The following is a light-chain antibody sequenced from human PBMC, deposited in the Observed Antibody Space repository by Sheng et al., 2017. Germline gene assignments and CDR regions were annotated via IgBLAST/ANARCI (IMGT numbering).Light chain of an antibody. Sequence: QSALTQPASVSGSPGQSITISCAGTSSDVGVSTYVSWYQQHPGKAPKLMIYDVSNRPSGVSDRFSGSKSGNTASLTISGLQAGDEAVYYCTSYTSSDSRVVFGGGTKLTVL. CDR1: SSDVGVSTY. CDR2: DVS. V-gene: IGLV2-14*03. CDR3: TSYTSSDSRVV. J-gene: IGLJ2*01.